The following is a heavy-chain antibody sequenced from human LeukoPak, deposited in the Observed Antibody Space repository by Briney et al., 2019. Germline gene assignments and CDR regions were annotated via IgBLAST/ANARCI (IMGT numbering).Heavy chain of an antibody. J-gene: IGHJ4*02. CDR2: ISRKGGST. CDR1: GFTFSSYA. V-gene: IGHV3-64D*06. D-gene: IGHD4-23*01. CDR3: VKDSRMIYPVVTPFDY. Sequence: PGGSLRLSRSASGFTFSSYAMHWVRQAPGKGLEYVSAISRKGGSTYYADSVKGRFTISRDNSKNTLYLQMSSLRAEDTAVYYCVKDSRMIYPVVTPFDYWGQGTLVTVSS.